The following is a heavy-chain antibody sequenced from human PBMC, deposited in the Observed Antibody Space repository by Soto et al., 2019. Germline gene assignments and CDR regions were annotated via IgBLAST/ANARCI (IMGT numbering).Heavy chain of an antibody. CDR2: ISVFNGDT. J-gene: IGHJ6*02. V-gene: IGHV1-18*01. CDR3: ATKDDHKDDQPYYYGMDV. Sequence: GASVKVSCKALGYTSSSYGINWVRQAPGQGLEWMGWISVFNGDTKYAQKFQGRVAITKDPGTSTAHMELRSLRSDDAAVYFCATKDDHKDDQPYYYGMDVLGQGTTVTVSS. D-gene: IGHD3-16*01. CDR1: GYTSSSYG.